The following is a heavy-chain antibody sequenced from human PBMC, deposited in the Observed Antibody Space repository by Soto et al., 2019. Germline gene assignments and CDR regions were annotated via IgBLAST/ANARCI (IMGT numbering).Heavy chain of an antibody. CDR3: ARDRGYSYGLDY. CDR2: ISYDGSNV. J-gene: IGHJ4*02. CDR1: GFTFSSYA. V-gene: IGHV3-30-3*01. D-gene: IGHD5-18*01. Sequence: QVPLVESGGGVVQPGRSLRLSCAASGFTFSSYAMHWVRQAPGKGLEWVAVISYDGSNVYQADSVKGRFTISRDNSKNTLYLQMNSLRAEETAVYYCARDRGYSYGLDYWGQGTLVTVSS.